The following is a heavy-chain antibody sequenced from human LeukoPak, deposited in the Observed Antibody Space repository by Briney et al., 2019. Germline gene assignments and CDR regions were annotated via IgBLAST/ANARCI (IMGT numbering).Heavy chain of an antibody. CDR3: ASGSYLWGGMDV. CDR1: GYTFNGYD. CDR2: MNVNSGNT. D-gene: IGHD1-26*01. Sequence: ASVKVSCKASGYTFNGYDINWVRQATGQGLEWMGWMNVNSGNTGYAQKFQGRITITRDASISTAYVELRSLRSDDTAVYFCASGSYLWGGMDVWGQGTTVTVSS. J-gene: IGHJ6*02. V-gene: IGHV1-8*03.